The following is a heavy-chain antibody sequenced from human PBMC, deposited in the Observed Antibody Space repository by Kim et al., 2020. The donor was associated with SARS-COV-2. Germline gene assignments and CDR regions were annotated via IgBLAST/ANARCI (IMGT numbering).Heavy chain of an antibody. V-gene: IGHV3-48*03. Sequence: IHYADPGKGRFTISRDNAKNSLYLQMNSLRAEDTAVYYCARESDVAGNDYWGQGSLVTVSS. J-gene: IGHJ4*02. CDR2: I. CDR3: ARESDVAGNDY. D-gene: IGHD6-19*01.